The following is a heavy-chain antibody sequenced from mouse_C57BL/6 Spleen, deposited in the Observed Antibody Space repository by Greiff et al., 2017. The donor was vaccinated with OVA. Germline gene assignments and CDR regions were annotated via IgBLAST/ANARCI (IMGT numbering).Heavy chain of an antibody. V-gene: IGHV1-82*01. Sequence: VQLQQSGPELVKPGASVKISCKASGYAFSSSWMNWVKQRPGTGLEWIGRIYPGDGDTNYNGKFKGKATLTADKSSSTAYMQLSSLTSEDSAVYFCARSGNYYGSSPFDYWGQGTTLTVSS. CDR1: GYAFSSSW. CDR2: IYPGDGDT. D-gene: IGHD1-1*01. CDR3: ARSGNYYGSSPFDY. J-gene: IGHJ2*01.